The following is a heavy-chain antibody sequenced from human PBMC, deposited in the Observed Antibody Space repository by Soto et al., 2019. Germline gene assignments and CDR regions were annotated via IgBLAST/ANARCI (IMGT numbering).Heavy chain of an antibody. CDR1: GYTFTRYY. Sequence: QVQLVQSGAEVKKPGASVKVSCKASGYTFTRYYMHWVRQAPGQGLERMGIINPSGGSTRYARKFPGGVTTTTDTPTRTVYRALSSVRSEGTAVYYCASANVWFGDGAMDVWGQGTTVTVSS. CDR3: ASANVWFGDGAMDV. D-gene: IGHD3-10*01. V-gene: IGHV1-46*03. J-gene: IGHJ6*02. CDR2: INPSGGST.